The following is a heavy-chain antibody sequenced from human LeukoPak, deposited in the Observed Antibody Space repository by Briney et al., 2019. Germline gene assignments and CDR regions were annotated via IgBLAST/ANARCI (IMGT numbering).Heavy chain of an antibody. D-gene: IGHD1-7*01. CDR2: ISGNGGNT. CDR1: GFTFDDYA. Sequence: VGSLRLSCTASGFTFDDYAMHWVRQVPGKGLEWVSLISGNGGNTYHADSVKGRFTISRDNSKNSLYLQMNSLRTEDTALYYCAKDISNWNSRHFDYWGQGTLVTVSS. CDR3: AKDISNWNSRHFDY. V-gene: IGHV3-43*02. J-gene: IGHJ4*02.